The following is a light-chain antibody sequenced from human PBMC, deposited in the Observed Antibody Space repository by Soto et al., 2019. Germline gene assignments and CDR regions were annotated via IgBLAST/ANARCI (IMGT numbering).Light chain of an antibody. CDR3: QQYVNSLYT. Sequence: EIVLTQSPGTLSLSPGERATLSCRASQSVSSSYLAWYQQKPGQAPRLLIYGASSRATGIPDRFSGSGSGTDFALTISRLEPEDVAVYYCQQYVNSLYTFGQGTKLEIK. CDR2: GAS. CDR1: QSVSSSY. J-gene: IGKJ2*01. V-gene: IGKV3-20*01.